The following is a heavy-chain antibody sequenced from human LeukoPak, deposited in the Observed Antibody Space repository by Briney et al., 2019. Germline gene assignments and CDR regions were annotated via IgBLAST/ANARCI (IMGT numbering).Heavy chain of an antibody. CDR3: AREGDSSGYYYGFFNY. Sequence: SETLCLTCTVSGGSISSYYWSWIRQPAGKGLEWIGRIYTSGSTNYNPSLKSRVTMSVDTSKNQFSLKLSSVTAADTAVYYCAREGDSSGYYYGFFNYWGRGTLVTVSS. CDR2: IYTSGST. J-gene: IGHJ4*02. D-gene: IGHD3-22*01. V-gene: IGHV4-4*07. CDR1: GGSISSYY.